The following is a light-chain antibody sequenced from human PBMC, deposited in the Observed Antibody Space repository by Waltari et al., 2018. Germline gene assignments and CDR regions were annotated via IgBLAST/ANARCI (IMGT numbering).Light chain of an antibody. J-gene: IGKJ4*01. V-gene: IGKV1-39*01. CDR2: AAS. Sequence: DIQMTQSPYSLSASVRDTVTISCRASQSISSYLNWYQKKPGKAPKLLIYAASSLYSGVPSRFSGSGSGTDCTLTISSLQPEDCATYYCQQSDTTPLTFGGGTKVEIK. CDR3: QQSDTTPLT. CDR1: QSISSY.